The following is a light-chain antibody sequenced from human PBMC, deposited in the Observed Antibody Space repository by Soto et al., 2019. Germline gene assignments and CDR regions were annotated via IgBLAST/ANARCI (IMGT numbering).Light chain of an antibody. CDR1: SSDVGGYNY. V-gene: IGLV2-14*03. J-gene: IGLJ2*01. Sequence: QSVLTQPACVSGSPGQSITISCTGTSSDVGGYNYVSWYQHHPGKAPKLMIYDVSNRPSGVSNRFSGSKSDNTASLTISGLQAEDEADYYCSSYTSTSTVVFGGGTKLTVL. CDR3: SSYTSTSTVV. CDR2: DVS.